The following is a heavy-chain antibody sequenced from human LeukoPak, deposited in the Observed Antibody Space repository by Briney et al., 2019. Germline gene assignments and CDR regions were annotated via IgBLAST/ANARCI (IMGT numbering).Heavy chain of an antibody. Sequence: GGSLRLSCAASGFTFNNYWMHWVRQAPGKGLVWVSRISKDGSTTNYADSVKGRFTISSDNAKNTLYLQMNSLTAEDTALYYCARGASSGYRIDYWGQGTLVTVSS. J-gene: IGHJ4*02. CDR1: GFTFNNYW. CDR2: ISKDGSTT. D-gene: IGHD5-18*01. V-gene: IGHV3-74*01. CDR3: ARGASSGYRIDY.